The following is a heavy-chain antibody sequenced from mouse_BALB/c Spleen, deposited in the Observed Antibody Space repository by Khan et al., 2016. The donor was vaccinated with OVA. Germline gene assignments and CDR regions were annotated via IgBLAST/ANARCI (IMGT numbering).Heavy chain of an antibody. CDR1: GFKIKDTY. Sequence: VQLKQSGADFVKPGASVKLSCTASGFKIKDTYMHWINQRPQKGLVWIGRIDPANGDVKYDPKFQDKNTIAEEASSNTAYLQLSSLTSEDTAVSSCLRGAYSGLFAYWGQRTLVTVSA. D-gene: IGHD2-10*01. CDR2: IDPANGDV. J-gene: IGHJ3*01. CDR3: LRGAYSGLFAY. V-gene: IGHV14-3*02.